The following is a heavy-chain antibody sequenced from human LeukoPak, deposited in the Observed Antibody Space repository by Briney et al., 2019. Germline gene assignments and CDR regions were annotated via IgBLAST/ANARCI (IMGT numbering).Heavy chain of an antibody. Sequence: ASVKVSCKASGYTFTSYDINWVRQATGQGLEWMGWMNPNSGNTGYAQKFQGRVTITRNTSISTAYMELSSLRSEDTAVYYCARAPRITMARGVIYWFDPWGQGTLVTVSS. V-gene: IGHV1-8*03. CDR1: GYTFTSYD. CDR2: MNPNSGNT. D-gene: IGHD3-10*01. CDR3: ARAPRITMARGVIYWFDP. J-gene: IGHJ5*02.